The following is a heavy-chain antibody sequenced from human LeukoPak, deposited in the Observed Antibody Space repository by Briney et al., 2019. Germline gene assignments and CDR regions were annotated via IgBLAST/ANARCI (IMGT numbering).Heavy chain of an antibody. CDR3: ARHRGNSYMDV. V-gene: IGHV3-13*04. J-gene: IGHJ6*03. Sequence: GGSLRLSCAASGFTFSSYDMHWVRQSTGKGLEWVSRIGTSGDTYYPGSVKGRFTISRENAKNSLYLQMNSLRAGDTAVYYCARHRGNSYMDVWGKGTTVTVSS. CDR1: GFTFSSYD. D-gene: IGHD1/OR15-1a*01. CDR2: IGTSGDT.